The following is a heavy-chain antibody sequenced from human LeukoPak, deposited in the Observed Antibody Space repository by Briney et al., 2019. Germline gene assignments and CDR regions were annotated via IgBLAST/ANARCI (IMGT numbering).Heavy chain of an antibody. CDR1: GFTFSDYY. CDR2: ISSDSSYT. D-gene: IGHD1-1*01. CDR3: ARTGTTYNNWFDP. V-gene: IGHV3-11*03. Sequence: PGGSLRLSCAASGFTFSDYYMSWFRQAPGKGLEWVSYISSDSSYTNYADSVKGRFIISRDNAKNSLYLQMNSLRAEDTAVYYCARTGTTYNNWFDPWGQGTLVTVSS. J-gene: IGHJ5*02.